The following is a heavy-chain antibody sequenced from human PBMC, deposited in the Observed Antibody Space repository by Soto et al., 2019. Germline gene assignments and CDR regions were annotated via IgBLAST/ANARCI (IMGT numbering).Heavy chain of an antibody. CDR1: GFTFSSYA. CDR3: AKPASGWYPKLMNGMDV. D-gene: IGHD6-19*01. J-gene: IGHJ6*02. Sequence: DVQLLESGGGLVQPGGSLRLSCVVSGFTFSSYAMSWVRQAPGKGLEWVSSISGRGGNIYYADSVKGRFTISRDNSKNRLHLQMNSRRAEDTAVYYCAKPASGWYPKLMNGMDVWGQGTTVTVSS. V-gene: IGHV3-23*01. CDR2: ISGRGGNI.